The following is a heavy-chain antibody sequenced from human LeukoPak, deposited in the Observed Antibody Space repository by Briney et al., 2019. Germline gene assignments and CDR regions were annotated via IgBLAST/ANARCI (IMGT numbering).Heavy chain of an antibody. CDR3: ARGHPTYYDFWSAQGWFDP. D-gene: IGHD3-3*01. V-gene: IGHV4-34*01. Sequence: SESLSLTCAVYGGSFSGYYWSWIRQPPGKGLEWIREINHSGSTNYNPSLKSRVTISVDTSKNQFSLKLSSVTAADTAVYYCARGHPTYYDFWSAQGWFDPWGQGTLATVSS. CDR2: INHSGST. J-gene: IGHJ5*02. CDR1: GGSFSGYY.